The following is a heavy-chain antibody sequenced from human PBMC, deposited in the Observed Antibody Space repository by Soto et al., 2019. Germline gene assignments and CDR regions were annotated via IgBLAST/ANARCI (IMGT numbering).Heavy chain of an antibody. V-gene: IGHV4-34*01. CDR3: ARVRSPHQPRPASRYYYYYYMDV. J-gene: IGHJ6*03. D-gene: IGHD2-2*01. CDR2: INHSGST. Sequence: WISQKTGKGLEWIGEINHSGSTNYNPSLKSRVTISVDTSKNQFSLKLSSVTAADTAVYYCARVRSPHQPRPASRYYYYYYMDVWGKGTTVTVSS.